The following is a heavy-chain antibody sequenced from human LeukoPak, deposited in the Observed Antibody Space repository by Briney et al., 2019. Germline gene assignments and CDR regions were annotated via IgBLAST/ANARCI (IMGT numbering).Heavy chain of an antibody. CDR2: INHSGST. D-gene: IGHD6-19*01. Sequence: SETLSLTCSVSGGSITSHYWSWIRQPPGKGLEWIGEINHSGSTNYNPSLKSRVTISVDTSKNQFSLKLSSVTAADTAVYYCARGRIAVAGSNFDYWGQGTLVTVSS. CDR3: ARGRIAVAGSNFDY. CDR1: GGSITSHY. J-gene: IGHJ4*02. V-gene: IGHV4-34*01.